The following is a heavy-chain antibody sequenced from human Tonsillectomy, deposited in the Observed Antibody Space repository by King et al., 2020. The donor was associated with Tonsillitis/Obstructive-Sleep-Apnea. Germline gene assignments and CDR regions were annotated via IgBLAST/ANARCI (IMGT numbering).Heavy chain of an antibody. J-gene: IGHJ4*02. CDR3: AKDPSDYCSGGSCYVDY. D-gene: IGHD2-15*01. CDR1: GFTFSSYA. Sequence: EVQLVESGGGLVQPGGSLRLSFAASGFTFSSYARSWVRPAPGKGLEWVSAISGSGGIPYYADSLKGRFTISRDNSKNTLYLQMNSLRAEDTAVYYCAKDPSDYCSGGSCYVDYWGQGTLVTVSS. CDR2: ISGSGGIP. V-gene: IGHV3-23*04.